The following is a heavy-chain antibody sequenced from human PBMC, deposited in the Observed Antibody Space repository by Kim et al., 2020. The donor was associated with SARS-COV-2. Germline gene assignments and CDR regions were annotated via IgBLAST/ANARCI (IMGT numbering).Heavy chain of an antibody. CDR3: TTLTRGGYNAFEF. V-gene: IGHV3-33*07. CDR1: GISFRDYN. J-gene: IGHJ3*01. D-gene: IGHD2-15*01. Sequence: GGSLRLSCVASGISFRDYNIYWVRQVPGKGLEWVAVMWLHGYDADYGDSVKGRSTFSRDNSKNTVWLQIDGLRVEDTAVYYCTTLTRGGYNAFEFWGQGTMVTVSS. CDR2: MWLHGYDA.